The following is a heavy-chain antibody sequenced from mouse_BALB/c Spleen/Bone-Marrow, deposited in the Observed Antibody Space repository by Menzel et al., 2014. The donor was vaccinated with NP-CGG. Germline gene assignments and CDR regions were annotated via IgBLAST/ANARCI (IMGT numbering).Heavy chain of an antibody. CDR1: GYTFTSYW. V-gene: IGHV1-7*01. CDR3: ARRGATAPAWFAY. CDR2: INPSTGYT. J-gene: IGHJ3*01. D-gene: IGHD1-2*01. Sequence: QVQLQQSGAELAKPGASVKMSFKASGYTFTSYWMHWVKQRPGQGLEWIGYINPSTGYTEYNQKFKDKATLTADKSSSTAYMQLSSLTSEDSAVYYCARRGATAPAWFAYWGQGTLVTVSA.